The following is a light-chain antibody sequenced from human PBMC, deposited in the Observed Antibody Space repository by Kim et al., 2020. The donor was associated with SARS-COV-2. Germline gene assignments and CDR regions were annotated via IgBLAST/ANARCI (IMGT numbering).Light chain of an antibody. Sequence: APGETTRITCGGNNIEDHSVHWYQQRPGRAPVLVIYFDTDRPSGIPERFSGSNSGNTATLSISRVEAGDEADYYCQVWDSSSDHRVFGGGTQLTVL. CDR3: QVWDSSSDHRV. J-gene: IGLJ3*02. CDR1: NIEDHS. CDR2: FDT. V-gene: IGLV3-21*04.